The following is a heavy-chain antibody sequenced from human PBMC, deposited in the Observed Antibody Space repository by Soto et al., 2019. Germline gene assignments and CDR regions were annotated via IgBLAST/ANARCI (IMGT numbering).Heavy chain of an antibody. D-gene: IGHD4-17*01. Sequence: PGGSLRLSCAASGFTFSSYAMSWVRQAPGKGLEWVSAISGSGGSTYYADSVKGRFTISRDNSKNTLYLQMNSLRAEDTAVYYCAKDVYGDYVGGIDYWGQGTLVTVSS. CDR3: AKDVYGDYVGGIDY. CDR2: ISGSGGST. J-gene: IGHJ4*02. CDR1: GFTFSSYA. V-gene: IGHV3-23*01.